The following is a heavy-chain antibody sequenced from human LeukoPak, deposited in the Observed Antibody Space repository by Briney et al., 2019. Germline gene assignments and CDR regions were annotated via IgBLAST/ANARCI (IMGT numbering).Heavy chain of an antibody. D-gene: IGHD4-23*01. V-gene: IGHV3-23*01. CDR3: AKDGVPGSLHYYFYMDV. Sequence: GGSLRLSCTASGLDFTTYAMNWVRQAPGKGLELVSGISASGGGTFYADPVKGRFSISRDNSKNTVSLEMNSLRVEDTAIYYCAKDGVPGSLHYYFYMDVWGKGTTVTVSS. CDR2: ISASGGGT. CDR1: GLDFTTYA. J-gene: IGHJ6*03.